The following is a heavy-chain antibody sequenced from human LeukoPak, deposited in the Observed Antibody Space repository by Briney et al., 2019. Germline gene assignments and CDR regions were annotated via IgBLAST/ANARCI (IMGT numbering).Heavy chain of an antibody. J-gene: IGHJ5*02. CDR3: ARGDYYDGGGRNWFDP. V-gene: IGHV3-23*01. CDR2: ISGSGGST. Sequence: GGSLRLSCAASGFTFSSSAMSWVRRAPGKGLEWVSVISGSGGSTYYADSVKGRVTISRDNSKNTLYLQMNSLRAEDTAVYFCARGDYYDGGGRNWFDPWGQGILVAVSS. D-gene: IGHD3-16*01. CDR1: GFTFSSSA.